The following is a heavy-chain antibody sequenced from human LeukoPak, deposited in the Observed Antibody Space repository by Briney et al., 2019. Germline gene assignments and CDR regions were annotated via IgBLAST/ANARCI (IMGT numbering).Heavy chain of an antibody. V-gene: IGHV3-74*03. Sequence: PGGSLRLSCTASGFTFSAHWIHWVRQPPGMGLVWVSRINERGTDSMYAESVKGRFTISRDNSKNTLYLQMNSLRAEDTAVYYCAKDTVASTVWGQGTLVTVSS. CDR2: INERGTDS. J-gene: IGHJ4*02. CDR1: GFTFSAHW. CDR3: AKDTVASTV. D-gene: IGHD6-19*01.